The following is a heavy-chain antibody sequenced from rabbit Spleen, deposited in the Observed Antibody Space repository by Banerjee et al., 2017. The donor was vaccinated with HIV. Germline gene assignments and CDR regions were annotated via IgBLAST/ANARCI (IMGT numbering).Heavy chain of an antibody. CDR1: GFSLSNNYV. CDR2: IVTSSGST. Sequence: QSLQESGGGLFQPGGSLALTCKASGFSLSNNYVMCWVRQAPGKGLEWIGCIVTSSGSTWYASWAKGRFAISKASSTTVTLQMTSLTAADTATYFCARDDAGNTYFFDVWGPGSLVTVS. V-gene: IGHV1S40*01. CDR3: ARDDAGNTYFFDV. J-gene: IGHJ4*01. D-gene: IGHD8-1*01.